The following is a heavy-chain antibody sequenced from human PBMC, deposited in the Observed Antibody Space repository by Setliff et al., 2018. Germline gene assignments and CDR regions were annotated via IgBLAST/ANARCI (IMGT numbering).Heavy chain of an antibody. V-gene: IGHV3-74*01. CDR3: ARDQIVGATKSVKFDY. CDR1: GFTFSSYW. CDR2: INSDGSST. J-gene: IGHJ4*02. D-gene: IGHD1-26*01. Sequence: AGGSLRLSCAASGFTFSSYWMHWVRQAPGKGLVWVSRINSDGSSTSYADSVKGRFTISRDNAKNTLYLQMNSLRAEDTAVYYCARDQIVGATKSVKFDYWGQGTLVTVSS.